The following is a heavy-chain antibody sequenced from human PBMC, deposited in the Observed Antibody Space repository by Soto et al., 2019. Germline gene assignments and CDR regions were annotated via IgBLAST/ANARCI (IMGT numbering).Heavy chain of an antibody. J-gene: IGHJ4*02. V-gene: IGHV1-69*13. D-gene: IGHD3-22*01. CDR2: IIPIFGTA. CDR3: ARTGSSGYYFETFDY. CDR1: GGTFSSYA. Sequence: SVKVSCNASGGTFSSYAISWVRQALGQGLEWMGGIIPIFGTANYAQKFQGSVTITADESTSTAYMELSSLRSEDTAVYYCARTGSSGYYFETFDYWGQGTLVAVSS.